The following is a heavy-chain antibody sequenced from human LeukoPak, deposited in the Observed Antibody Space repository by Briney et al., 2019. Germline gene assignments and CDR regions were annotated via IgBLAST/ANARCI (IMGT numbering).Heavy chain of an antibody. Sequence: ASVKVSCKASGYTFTSYDINWVRQATGQGLEWMGWTNPNSGNTGYAQKFQGRVTITRNTSISTAYMELSSLRSEDTAVYYCARHPRYSTGWAIDYWGQGILVTVSS. D-gene: IGHD6-19*01. CDR2: TNPNSGNT. V-gene: IGHV1-8*03. CDR3: ARHPRYSTGWAIDY. CDR1: GYTFTSYD. J-gene: IGHJ4*02.